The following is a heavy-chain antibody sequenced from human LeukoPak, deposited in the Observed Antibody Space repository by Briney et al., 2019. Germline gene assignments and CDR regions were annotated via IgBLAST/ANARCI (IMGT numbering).Heavy chain of an antibody. CDR3: AKAMTTVTTPSTADDY. J-gene: IGHJ4*02. CDR2: ISYDGSNE. V-gene: IGHV3-30*18. Sequence: PGRSLRLSCAASGFTFSSYGMHWVRQAPGKGLEWVAVISYDGSNEYYADSVKGRFTISRDNSKNTLYLQMNSLRAEDTAVYYCAKAMTTVTTPSTADDYWGQGTLVTVSA. D-gene: IGHD4-17*01. CDR1: GFTFSSYG.